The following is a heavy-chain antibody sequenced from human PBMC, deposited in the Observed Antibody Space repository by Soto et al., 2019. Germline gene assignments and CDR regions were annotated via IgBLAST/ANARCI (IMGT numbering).Heavy chain of an antibody. Sequence: GGSLRLSCAASGFTFSSYAMSWVRQAPGKGLEWVSAISGSGGSTYYADSVKGRFTISRDNSKNTLYLQINSLRAEDTAVYYCAKDLGATTRAEYFQHWGQGTLVTVSS. J-gene: IGHJ1*01. D-gene: IGHD1-26*01. CDR1: GFTFSSYA. CDR3: AKDLGATTRAEYFQH. V-gene: IGHV3-23*01. CDR2: ISGSGGST.